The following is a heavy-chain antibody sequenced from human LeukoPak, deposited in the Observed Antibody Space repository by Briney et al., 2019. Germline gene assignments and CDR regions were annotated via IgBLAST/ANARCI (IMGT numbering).Heavy chain of an antibody. J-gene: IGHJ4*02. V-gene: IGHV1-2*02. D-gene: IGHD2-15*01. Sequence: ASVKVSCKASGYSFTGYFIHWVRQAPGQGLEWMGWINPNSGGTNYAQKFQGRVTMTRDTSISTAYMELSSLRSDDTAVYYCARGSLAAVVDFWGRGTLVTVSS. CDR3: ARGSLAAVVDF. CDR2: INPNSGGT. CDR1: GYSFTGYF.